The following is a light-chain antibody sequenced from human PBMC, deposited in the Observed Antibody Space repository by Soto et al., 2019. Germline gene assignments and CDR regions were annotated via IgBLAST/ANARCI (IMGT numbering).Light chain of an antibody. J-gene: IGLJ1*01. CDR2: SNN. CDR3: AAWDDSLSGLYV. Sequence: QSVLTQPPSASGTPGQRVTISCSGSSSNIGSNTVNWYQQFPGTAPKLLIYSNNQRPSGVPDRFFGSKSGTSASLVISGLQSEDEADYYCAAWDDSLSGLYVFGTGTKVTVL. V-gene: IGLV1-44*01. CDR1: SSNIGSNT.